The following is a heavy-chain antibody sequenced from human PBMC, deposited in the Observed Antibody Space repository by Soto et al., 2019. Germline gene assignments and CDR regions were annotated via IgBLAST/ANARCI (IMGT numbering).Heavy chain of an antibody. J-gene: IGHJ4*02. CDR3: ARETRPRGYSYGYSLDY. D-gene: IGHD5-18*01. CDR2: ISSSSYI. V-gene: IGHV3-21*01. CDR1: GFTLSSYS. Sequence: GGSLRLSCAASGFTLSSYSMNWVPQAPGKGLEWVSSISSSSYIYYADSVKGRFTISRDNAKNSLYLQMNSLRAEDTAVYYCARETRPRGYSYGYSLDYWGQGTLVTVSS.